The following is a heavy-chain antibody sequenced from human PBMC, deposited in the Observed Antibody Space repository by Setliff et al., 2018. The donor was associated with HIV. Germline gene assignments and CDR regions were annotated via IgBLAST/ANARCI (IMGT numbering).Heavy chain of an antibody. D-gene: IGHD3-10*01. J-gene: IGHJ6*03. CDR3: ARGVILVRAVVAQSVYCYMDV. CDR2: INHRGST. Sequence: SETLSLTCTVSGGSISSSSYYWVWHRQSPGKGLEWIGQINHRGSTNYNASLQSRLAISMDVSKNQFSLRLNSVTAADTSKYFCARGVILVRAVVAQSVYCYMDVWGTGTTVTVSS. CDR1: GGSISSSSYY. V-gene: IGHV4-39*07.